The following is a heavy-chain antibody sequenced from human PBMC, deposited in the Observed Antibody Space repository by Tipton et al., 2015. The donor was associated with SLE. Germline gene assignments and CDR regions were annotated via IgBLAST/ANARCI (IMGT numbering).Heavy chain of an antibody. D-gene: IGHD3-10*01. CDR2: IYYSGST. J-gene: IGHJ4*02. Sequence: GLVKPSETLSLTCTVSGGSISSHYWSWIRQPPGKGLEWIGYIYYSGSTNYNPSLKSRVTMSVDTSKNQFSLKLSSVTAADTAVYYCARDEFGYGSGAGFDYWGQGTLVTVSS. V-gene: IGHV4-59*11. CDR1: GGSISSHY. CDR3: ARDEFGYGSGAGFDY.